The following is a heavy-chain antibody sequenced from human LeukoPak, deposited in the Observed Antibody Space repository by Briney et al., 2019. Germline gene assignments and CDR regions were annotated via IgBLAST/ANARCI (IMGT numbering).Heavy chain of an antibody. V-gene: IGHV3-9*03. D-gene: IGHD5-18*01. CDR3: ARATGYSSGSVDY. CDR2: ISWNSGNV. CDR1: GFTFDDYA. Sequence: PGRSLRLSCVASGFTFDDYAMHWVRQGPGKGLEWVSDISWNSGNVGYADAVEGRFTISRDNVKNSLYLQMNSLRAEDMAFYYCARATGYSSGSVDYWGQGTLVTVFS. J-gene: IGHJ4*02.